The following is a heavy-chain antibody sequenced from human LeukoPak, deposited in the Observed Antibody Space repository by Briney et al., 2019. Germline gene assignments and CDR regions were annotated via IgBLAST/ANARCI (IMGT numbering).Heavy chain of an antibody. CDR3: ARCPRYYDSSGYYGSYYYYYGMDV. CDR2: INHSGST. Sequence: SETLSLTCTVSGGSISSSSYYWSWIRQPPGKGLEWIGEINHSGSTNYNPSLKSRVTISVDTSKNQFSLKLSSVTAADTAVYYCARCPRYYDSSGYYGSYYYYYGMDVWGQGTTVTVSS. J-gene: IGHJ6*02. CDR1: GGSISSSSYY. V-gene: IGHV4-39*07. D-gene: IGHD3-22*01.